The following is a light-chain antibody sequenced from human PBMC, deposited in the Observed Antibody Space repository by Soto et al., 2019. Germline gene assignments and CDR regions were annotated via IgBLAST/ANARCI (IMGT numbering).Light chain of an antibody. Sequence: DIQMTQSPSTLSASLGDRVTITCRASQSISSWLAWYQQKAGKAPKVLIYKASSLESGVPARFSGSGSGTEFTLIISRLQTDDFATYYCHQRQSWPRTFGQGTKVDIK. CDR1: QSISSW. V-gene: IGKV1-5*03. CDR3: HQRQSWPRT. J-gene: IGKJ1*01. CDR2: KAS.